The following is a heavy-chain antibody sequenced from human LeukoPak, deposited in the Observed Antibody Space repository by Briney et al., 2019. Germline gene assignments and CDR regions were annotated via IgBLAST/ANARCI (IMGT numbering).Heavy chain of an antibody. Sequence: SETLSLTCTVSGGSISSGGYYWSWIRQPPGKGLEWIGYIYYSGSTNYNPSLKSRVTISVDTSKNQFSLKLSSVTAADTAVYYCARYLHPELWFGGVGSYYYGMDVWGQGTTVTVSS. J-gene: IGHJ6*02. CDR2: IYYSGST. CDR3: ARYLHPELWFGGVGSYYYGMDV. D-gene: IGHD3-10*01. V-gene: IGHV4-61*08. CDR1: GGSISSGGYY.